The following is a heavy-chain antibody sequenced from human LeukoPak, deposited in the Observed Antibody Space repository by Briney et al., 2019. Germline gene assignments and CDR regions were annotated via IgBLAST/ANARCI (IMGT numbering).Heavy chain of an antibody. CDR3: ASHSSYWLLGY. V-gene: IGHV3-15*01. CDR2: SKSRGDGGTT. D-gene: IGHD6-19*01. CDR1: GFTFDDYA. Sequence: GGSLRLSCAASGFTFDDYAMHWVRQAPGKGLEWIGRSKSRGDGGTTDYAAPMKGRFIISRDDSKDTLYLQMNSLKTEDTAVYFCASHSSYWLLGYWGQGTLVTVSS. J-gene: IGHJ4*02.